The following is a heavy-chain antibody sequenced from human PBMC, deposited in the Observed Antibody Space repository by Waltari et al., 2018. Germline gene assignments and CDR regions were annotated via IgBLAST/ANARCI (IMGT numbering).Heavy chain of an antibody. D-gene: IGHD3-16*01. V-gene: IGHV3-7*01. CDR2: IKQDGREK. CDR1: GFTFSSFS. J-gene: IGHJ4*02. CDR3: AREGTYDSDY. Sequence: EVQLVESGGGLVQPGGSLRLSCAASGFTFSSFSMNWVRQAPGKGREWGAKIKQDGREKYYVDSVKGRFTISRDNAKNSLYLQMNSLRGEDTAVYYCAREGTYDSDYWGQGTLVTVSS.